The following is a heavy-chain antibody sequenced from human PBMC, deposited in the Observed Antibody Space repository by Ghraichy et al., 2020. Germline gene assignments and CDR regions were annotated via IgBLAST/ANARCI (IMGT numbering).Heavy chain of an antibody. V-gene: IGHV4-34*01. D-gene: IGHD3-3*01. Sequence: SETLSLTCAVYGGSFSGYYWSWIRQPPGKGLEWIGEINHSGSTNYNPSLKSRVTISVDTSKNQFSLKLSSVTAADTAVYYCARGLRGGFWSGYYYFDYWGQGTLVTVSS. J-gene: IGHJ4*02. CDR1: GGSFSGYY. CDR3: ARGLRGGFWSGYYYFDY. CDR2: INHSGST.